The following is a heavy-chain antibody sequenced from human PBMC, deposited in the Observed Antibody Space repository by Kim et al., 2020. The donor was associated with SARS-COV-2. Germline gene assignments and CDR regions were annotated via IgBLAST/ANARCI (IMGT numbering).Heavy chain of an antibody. CDR3: ARGPWSRLRGIIYSYYGMDV. V-gene: IGHV3-30-3*01. Sequence: GGSLRLSCAASGFTFSNCAMHWVRQAPGKGLEWVAVISYDGSNKNYADSVKGRFTISRDNSKNTLYLQMNSLRAEDTALYYCARGPWSRLRGIIYSYYGMDVWGQGTTVTVSS. D-gene: IGHD3-10*01. J-gene: IGHJ6*02. CDR2: ISYDGSNK. CDR1: GFTFSNCA.